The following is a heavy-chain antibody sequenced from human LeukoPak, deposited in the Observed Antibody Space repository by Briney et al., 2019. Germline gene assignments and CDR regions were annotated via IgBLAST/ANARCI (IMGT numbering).Heavy chain of an antibody. CDR1: GGSISSYY. V-gene: IGHV4-4*07. CDR3: ARRFRDSSGYHHFDY. CDR2: IYTSGST. J-gene: IGHJ4*02. D-gene: IGHD3-22*01. Sequence: SETLSLTCTVSGGSISSYYWSWIRQPAGKGLEWIGRIYTSGSTNYNPSLKSRVTMSVDTSKNQFSLKLSSVTAADTAVYYCARRFRDSSGYHHFDYWGQGTLVTVSS.